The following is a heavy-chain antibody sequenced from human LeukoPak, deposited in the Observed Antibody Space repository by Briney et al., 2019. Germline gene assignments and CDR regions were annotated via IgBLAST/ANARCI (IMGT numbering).Heavy chain of an antibody. CDR1: GFTFSSYG. J-gene: IGHJ5*02. CDR2: IWYDGSSK. D-gene: IGHD4-23*01. CDR3: ARGRRIGTGGLSWFDP. Sequence: GRSLRLSCAASGFTFSSYGMHWVRQAPGKGLEWVAVIWYDGSSKYYADSVKGRFTISRDNSKNTLYLQMNSLRAEDTAVYYCARGRRIGTGGLSWFDPWGQGTLVTVSS. V-gene: IGHV3-33*01.